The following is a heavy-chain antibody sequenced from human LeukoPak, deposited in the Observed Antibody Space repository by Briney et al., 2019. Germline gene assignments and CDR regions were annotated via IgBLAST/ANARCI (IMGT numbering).Heavy chain of an antibody. CDR3: ARDHAGRLTGPLLAEYYYYYMDV. Sequence: ASVKVSCKASGYTFTSYYMHWVRQAPGQGLEWMGIINPSGGSTSYAQKFQGRVTMTRDMSTSIVYMELSSLRSEDTAVYYCARDHAGRLTGPLLAEYYYYYMDVWGKGTTVTVSS. CDR1: GYTFTSYY. J-gene: IGHJ6*03. V-gene: IGHV1-46*01. CDR2: INPSGGST. D-gene: IGHD3-9*01.